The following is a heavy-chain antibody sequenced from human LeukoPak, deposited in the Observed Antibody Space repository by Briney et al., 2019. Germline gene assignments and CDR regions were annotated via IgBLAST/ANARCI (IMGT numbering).Heavy chain of an antibody. Sequence: RGSLRLSCAASGFTFSSYAMSWVRQAPGKGLEWVSAIGGSGGSTYYADSVKGRFTISRDNSKNTLYLQMNNLRAEDTAVYYCAKNEDIVVVPSALDYWGQGTLATVPS. CDR3: AKNEDIVVVPSALDY. CDR1: GFTFSSYA. V-gene: IGHV3-23*01. J-gene: IGHJ4*02. CDR2: IGGSGGST. D-gene: IGHD2-2*01.